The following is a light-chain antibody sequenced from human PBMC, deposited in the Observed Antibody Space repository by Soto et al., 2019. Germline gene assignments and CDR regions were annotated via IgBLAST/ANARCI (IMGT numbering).Light chain of an antibody. J-gene: IGLJ1*01. V-gene: IGLV2-8*01. Sequence: QSALTQPPSASGSPGQSVTISCTGSTSDVGIYNYVSWYQQHPGEAPKLMLYEVSKRPSGVPDRFSGSKSGNTASLTVSGLQADDEADYYCSSYAGSNNFVFGTGTKRTVL. CDR3: SSYAGSNNFV. CDR1: TSDVGIYNY. CDR2: EVS.